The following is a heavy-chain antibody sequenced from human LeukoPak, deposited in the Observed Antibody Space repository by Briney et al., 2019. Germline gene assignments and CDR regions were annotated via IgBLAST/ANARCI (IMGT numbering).Heavy chain of an antibody. V-gene: IGHV3-53*01. CDR2: IYSGGST. Sequence: PGGSLRLSCAASGFTFNNFAMSWVRQAPGKGLEWVSVIYSGGSTYYADSVKGRFTISRDNSKNTLYLQMNSLRGEDTAVYYCARGTSSGYFQLYFDYWGQGTLVTVSS. CDR1: GFTFNNFA. CDR3: ARGTSSGYFQLYFDY. D-gene: IGHD3-22*01. J-gene: IGHJ4*02.